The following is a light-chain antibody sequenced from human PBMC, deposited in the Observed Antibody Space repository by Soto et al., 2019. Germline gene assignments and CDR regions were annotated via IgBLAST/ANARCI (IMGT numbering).Light chain of an antibody. V-gene: IGKV1-5*01. CDR3: QQYNSYSRAT. J-gene: IGKJ1*01. Sequence: DIQMTQSPSTLSASVGDRVTITCRASQSISSWLAWYQQKPGKAPKLLIYDASSLESGVPSRFSGSGSGTEFTLTIRSLQPDDFAAYYCQQYNSYSRATFGQGTKVEIK. CDR1: QSISSW. CDR2: DAS.